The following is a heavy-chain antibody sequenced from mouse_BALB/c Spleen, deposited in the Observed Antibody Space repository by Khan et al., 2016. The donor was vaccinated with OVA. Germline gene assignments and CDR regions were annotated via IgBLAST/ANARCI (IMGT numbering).Heavy chain of an antibody. CDR2: IAPGSGST. CDR1: GYTFTSYW. CDR3: ARSNYYGSSLYAMDD. Sequence: DLVKPGASVKLSCKASGYTFTSYWINWIKQRPGQGLEWIGRIAPGSGSTYYNEMFKGKATLTVDTSSSTAYIQLSSMSSVDSAVYFCARSNYYGSSLYAMDDWGQGTSVTVSS. D-gene: IGHD1-1*01. V-gene: IGHV1S41*01. J-gene: IGHJ4*01.